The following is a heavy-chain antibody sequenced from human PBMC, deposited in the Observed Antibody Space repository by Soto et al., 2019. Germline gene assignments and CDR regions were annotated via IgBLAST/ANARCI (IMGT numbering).Heavy chain of an antibody. V-gene: IGHV3-7*01. CDR2: IKQDGSEK. CDR1: GFTFSSYW. D-gene: IGHD2-2*01. CDR3: ARFYCSSTSCYGYFQH. J-gene: IGHJ1*01. Sequence: ESGGGLVQPGGSLRLSCAASGFTFSSYWMSWVRQAPGKGLEWVANIKQDGSEKYYVDSVKGRFTISRDNAKNSLYLQMNSLRAEDTAVYYCARFYCSSTSCYGYFQHWGQGTLVTVSS.